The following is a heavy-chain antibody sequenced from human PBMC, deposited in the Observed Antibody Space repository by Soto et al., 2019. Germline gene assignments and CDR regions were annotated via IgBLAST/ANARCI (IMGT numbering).Heavy chain of an antibody. V-gene: IGHV4-31*03. J-gene: IGHJ5*02. CDR3: ARGIAGNNWFVP. D-gene: IGHD6-13*01. CDR1: GGSISSGGYY. Sequence: SETLSLTCTVSGGSISSGGYYWSWIRQHPGKGLEWIGYIYYSGSTYYNPSLKSRVTISVDTSKNQFSLKLSSVTAADTAVYYCARGIAGNNWFVPWGQGTLVTVSS. CDR2: IYYSGST.